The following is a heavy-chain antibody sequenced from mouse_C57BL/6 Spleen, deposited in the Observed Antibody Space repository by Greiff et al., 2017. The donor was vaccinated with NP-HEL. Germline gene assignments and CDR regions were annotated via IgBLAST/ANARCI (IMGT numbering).Heavy chain of an antibody. CDR3: ARAYYYGSSYRGFAY. CDR2: IYPGSGST. CDR1: GYTFTSYW. V-gene: IGHV1-55*01. Sequence: VQLQQPGAELVKPGASVKMSCKASGYTFTSYWITWVKQRPGQGLEWIGDIYPGSGSTNYNEKFKSKATLTVDPSSSTAYMQLSSLTSEDSAVYYCARAYYYGSSYRGFAYWGQGTLVTVSA. J-gene: IGHJ3*01. D-gene: IGHD1-1*01.